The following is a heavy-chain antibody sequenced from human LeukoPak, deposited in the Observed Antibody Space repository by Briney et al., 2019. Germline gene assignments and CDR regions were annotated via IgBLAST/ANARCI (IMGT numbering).Heavy chain of an antibody. CDR2: INHSGST. V-gene: IGHV4-39*07. J-gene: IGHJ4*02. CDR1: GGSISSSSYY. Sequence: SETLSLTCTVSGGSISSSSYYWSWIRQPPGKGLEWIGEINHSGSTNYNPSLKSRVTISVDTSKNQFSLKLSSVTAADTAVYYCARDPGYCSGGSCYSDYWGQGTLVTVSS. D-gene: IGHD2-15*01. CDR3: ARDPGYCSGGSCYSDY.